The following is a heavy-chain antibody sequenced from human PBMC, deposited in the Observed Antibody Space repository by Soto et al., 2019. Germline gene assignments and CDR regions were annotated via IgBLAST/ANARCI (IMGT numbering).Heavy chain of an antibody. Sequence: GGSLRLSCAASGFTFSSYGMHWVRQAPGKGLEWVAVILYDGSNKYYADSVKGRFTISRDNSKNTLYLQMNSLRPEDTAVYYCEKDPQYYDFWSGYADYWGQGTLVTVSS. CDR3: EKDPQYYDFWSGYADY. D-gene: IGHD3-3*01. V-gene: IGHV3-30*18. CDR2: ILYDGSNK. CDR1: GFTFSSYG. J-gene: IGHJ4*02.